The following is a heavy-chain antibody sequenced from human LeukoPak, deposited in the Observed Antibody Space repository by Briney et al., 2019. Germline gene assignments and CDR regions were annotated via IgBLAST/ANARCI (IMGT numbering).Heavy chain of an antibody. J-gene: IGHJ4*02. CDR1: GYSISSGYY. V-gene: IGHV4-38-2*02. CDR2: IYHSGST. D-gene: IGHD1-26*01. CDR3: VRWRSGSYSLDY. Sequence: SETLSLTCTVSGYSISSGYYWGWIRQPPGKGLEWIGSIYHSGSTYYNPSLKSRVTISVDTSKNQFSLKLSSVTAADTAVYYCVRWRSGSYSLDYWGQGTLVTVSS.